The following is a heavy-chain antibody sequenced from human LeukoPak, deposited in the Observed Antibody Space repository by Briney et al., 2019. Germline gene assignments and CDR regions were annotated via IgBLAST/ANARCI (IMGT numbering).Heavy chain of an antibody. Sequence: QPGGSLRLSCAASGFTFSSYEMNWVRQAPGKGLEWVSYISSGGSNIYYADSVKGRFTISRDNAKSSLYLQMNSLRAEDTAVYYCARDSALTTYDSSGYYIDYWGQGTLVTVSS. CDR3: ARDSALTTYDSSGYYIDY. V-gene: IGHV3-48*03. D-gene: IGHD3-22*01. J-gene: IGHJ4*02. CDR2: ISSGGSNI. CDR1: GFTFSSYE.